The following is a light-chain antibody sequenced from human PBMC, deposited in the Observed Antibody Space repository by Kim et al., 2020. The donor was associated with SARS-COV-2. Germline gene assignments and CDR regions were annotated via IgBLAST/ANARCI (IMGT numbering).Light chain of an antibody. J-gene: IGKJ2*03. CDR3: QQTFSTQYS. CDR2: GAS. CDR1: QRVSIN. V-gene: IGKV1-39*01. Sequence: SASVGDRVTLTCRATQRVSINLNWYQQRPGKAPRLLIYGASTLQSGVPSRFSGSGSGTGFTLTISSLQPEDFAIYYCQQTFSTQYSFGQGTKLEI.